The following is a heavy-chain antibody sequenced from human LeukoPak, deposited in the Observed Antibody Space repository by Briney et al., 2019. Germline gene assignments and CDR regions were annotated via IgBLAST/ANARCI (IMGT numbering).Heavy chain of an antibody. CDR3: AKNYYYGSGSTVFDP. CDR2: INPNSGGT. CDR1: GYTFTGYY. V-gene: IGHV1-2*02. D-gene: IGHD3-10*01. J-gene: IGHJ5*02. Sequence: GASVKVSCKASGYTFTGYYMHWVRQAPGQGLEWMGWINPNSGGTNYAQKFQGRVTMTRDTSISTAYMELSRLRSDDTAVYYCAKNYYYGSGSTVFDPWGQGTLVTVSS.